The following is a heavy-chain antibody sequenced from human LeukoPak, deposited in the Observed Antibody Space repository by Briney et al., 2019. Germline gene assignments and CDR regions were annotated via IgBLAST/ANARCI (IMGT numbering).Heavy chain of an antibody. D-gene: IGHD5-24*01. CDR1: GFTFSSNY. CDR2: IYSGGST. CDR3: ARGAGYNYPYYFDY. J-gene: IGHJ4*02. V-gene: IGHV3-53*01. Sequence: GGSLRLSCAASGFTFSSNYMSWVRQAPGKGLEWVSVIYSGGSTYYADSVKGRFTISRDNSKNTLYLQMNSLRAEDTAVYYCARGAGYNYPYYFDYWGQGTLVTVSS.